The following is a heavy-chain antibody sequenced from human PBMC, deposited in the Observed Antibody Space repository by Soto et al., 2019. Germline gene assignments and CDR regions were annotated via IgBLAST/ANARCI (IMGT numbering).Heavy chain of an antibody. Sequence: PSETLSLTCTVSGGSISSGGYYLSWIRQHPGKGLEWIGYIYYSGSTYYNPSLKSRVTISVDTSKNQFSLKLSSVTAADTAVYYCARGHYDFWSGYYPLSDYYGMDVWGQGTTVTVSS. CDR3: ARGHYDFWSGYYPLSDYYGMDV. CDR1: GGSISSGGYY. J-gene: IGHJ6*02. D-gene: IGHD3-3*01. CDR2: IYYSGST. V-gene: IGHV4-31*03.